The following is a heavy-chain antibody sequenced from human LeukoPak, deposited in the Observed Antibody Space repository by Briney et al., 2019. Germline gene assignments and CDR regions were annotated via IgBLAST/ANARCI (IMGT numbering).Heavy chain of an antibody. D-gene: IGHD1-26*01. V-gene: IGHV1-2*02. CDR3: ARVLDSGDLNAYDVFHI. Sequence: ASVKVSCKASGYTFTGYYLHWVRQAPGQGLEWMGWISPNSGGTNYAQKFQGRVTMTRDTSISTAYMELSRLRSDDTAVYYCARVLDSGDLNAYDVFHIWGQGTMVTV. CDR2: ISPNSGGT. CDR1: GYTFTGYY. J-gene: IGHJ3*02.